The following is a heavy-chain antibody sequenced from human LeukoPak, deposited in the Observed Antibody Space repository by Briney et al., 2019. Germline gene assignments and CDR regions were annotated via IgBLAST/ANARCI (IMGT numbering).Heavy chain of an antibody. V-gene: IGHV3-21*01. J-gene: IGHJ4*02. Sequence: GGSLRLSCAASGFIFSTYGMNWVRQAPGKGLEWVSSISTSGTYIYYADSMKGRVTISRDNSKNSLYLQMNSLRAEDTAVYYCASHPGAADDYWGQGILVTVSA. CDR1: GFIFSTYG. CDR3: ASHPGAADDY. CDR2: ISTSGTYI. D-gene: IGHD6-13*01.